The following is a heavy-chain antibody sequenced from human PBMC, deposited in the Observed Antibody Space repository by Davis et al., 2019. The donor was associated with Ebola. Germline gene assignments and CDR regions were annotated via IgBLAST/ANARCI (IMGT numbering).Heavy chain of an antibody. J-gene: IGHJ5*02. D-gene: IGHD5-12*01. CDR3: AGELHSGYAWGNWFDP. V-gene: IGHV1-69*13. Sequence: SVKVSCKASGYSFPVYYVHWVRQAPGQGLEWMGGRNPMFGTAKYAQKFQGRVTITADESTSTAYMELSRLTSEDTAVYFCAGELHSGYAWGNWFDPWGQGTLVTVSS. CDR2: RNPMFGTA. CDR1: GYSFPVYY.